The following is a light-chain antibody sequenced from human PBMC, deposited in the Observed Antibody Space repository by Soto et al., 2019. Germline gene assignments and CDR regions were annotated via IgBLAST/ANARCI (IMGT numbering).Light chain of an antibody. J-gene: IGLJ1*01. Sequence: QSALTQPASVSGSPGQSITISCTGTSSDVGSYNYVSWYQHHPGKAPKLMIYDVSNRPSGVSNRFSGSKTANTASLTISGLQAEDEADYYCNSYTSSSTPYVFGTGTKLTVL. CDR2: DVS. CDR1: SSDVGSYNY. V-gene: IGLV2-14*03. CDR3: NSYTSSSTPYV.